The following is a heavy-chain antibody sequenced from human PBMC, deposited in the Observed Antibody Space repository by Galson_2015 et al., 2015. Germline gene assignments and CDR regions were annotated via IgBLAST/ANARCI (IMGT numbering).Heavy chain of an antibody. CDR1: GFTISNSA. CDR3: AKRLSLSRCFDY. J-gene: IGHJ4*02. CDR2: ISGGGTST. D-gene: IGHD3-22*01. V-gene: IGHV3-23*01. Sequence: SLRLSCAASGFTISNSAMSWVRQAPGKGLEWVSSISGGGTSTYYSDSVKGRFTISKDNSKNTLFLQINGLRAEDTAVYYCAKRLSLSRCFDYWGQGTLVTVSS.